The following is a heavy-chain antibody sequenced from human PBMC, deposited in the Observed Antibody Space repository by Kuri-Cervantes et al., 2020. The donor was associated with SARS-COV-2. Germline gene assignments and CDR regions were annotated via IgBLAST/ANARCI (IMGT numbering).Heavy chain of an antibody. V-gene: IGHV4-34*01. D-gene: IGHD1-26*01. J-gene: IGHJ4*02. CDR1: GGSFSGYY. Sequence: SETLSLTCAVYGGSFSGYYWSWIRQPPGKGLEWIGEINHSGSTNYNPSLKSRVTISVDTSKNQFSLKLSSVTAADTAVYYCARDSGGSYRDFDYWGQGTLVTVSS. CDR2: INHSGST. CDR3: ARDSGGSYRDFDY.